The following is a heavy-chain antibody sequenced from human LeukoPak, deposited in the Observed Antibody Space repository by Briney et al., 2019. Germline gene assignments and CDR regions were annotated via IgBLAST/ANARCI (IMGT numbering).Heavy chain of an antibody. CDR2: INHSGST. V-gene: IGHV4-34*01. CDR1: GGSFSGYY. Sequence: PSETLSLTCAVYGGSFSGYYWSWIRQPPGKGLEWIGEINHSGSTNYNPSLKSRVTISVDTSKNQFSLKLSSVTAADTAVYYCARGNSYGYIRFDYWGQGTPVTVSS. D-gene: IGHD5-18*01. J-gene: IGHJ4*02. CDR3: ARGNSYGYIRFDY.